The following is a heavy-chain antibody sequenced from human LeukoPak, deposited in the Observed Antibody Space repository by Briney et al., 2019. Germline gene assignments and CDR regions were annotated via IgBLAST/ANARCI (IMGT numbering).Heavy chain of an antibody. CDR3: ARAQSIAARSPFDY. CDR1: GYIFTDYY. Sequence: ASVKVSCKTSGYIFTDYYIHWVRQAPGQGLEWMGWINPKTGDTNYAQKLQGRVTMTTDTSTSTAYMELRSLRSDDTAVYYCARAQSIAARSPFDYWGQGTLVTVSS. D-gene: IGHD6-6*01. J-gene: IGHJ4*02. V-gene: IGHV1-18*04. CDR2: INPKTGDT.